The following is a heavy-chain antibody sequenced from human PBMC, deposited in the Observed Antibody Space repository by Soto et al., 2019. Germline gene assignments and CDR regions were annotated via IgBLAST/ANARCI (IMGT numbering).Heavy chain of an antibody. V-gene: IGHV3-7*04. CDR1: EFTFSTYW. CDR2: IEGDGSDK. D-gene: IGHD1-26*01. CDR3: VRGLYTGSPHFFF. Sequence: GESLRLSYAASEFTFSTYWMTWVRQAPGKGLEWVANIEGDGSDKNYVDSVKGRFIVSRDNAKRSLYLQMNSLRVEDTAVYYCVRGLYTGSPHFFFWGQGTLVTVSS. J-gene: IGHJ4*02.